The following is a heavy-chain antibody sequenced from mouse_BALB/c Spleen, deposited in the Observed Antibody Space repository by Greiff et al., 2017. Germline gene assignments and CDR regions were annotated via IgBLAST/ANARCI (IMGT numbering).Heavy chain of an antibody. V-gene: IGHV3-6*02. D-gene: IGHD2-3*01. CDR2: ISYDGSN. J-gene: IGHJ4*01. CDR1: GYSITSGYY. Sequence: EVQLVESGPGLVKPSQSLSLTCSVTGYSITSGYYWNWIRQFPGNKLEWMGYISYDGSNNYNPSLKNRISITRDTSKNQFFLKLNSVTTEDTATYYCAIYDGYYDAMDYWGQGTSVTVSS. CDR3: AIYDGYYDAMDY.